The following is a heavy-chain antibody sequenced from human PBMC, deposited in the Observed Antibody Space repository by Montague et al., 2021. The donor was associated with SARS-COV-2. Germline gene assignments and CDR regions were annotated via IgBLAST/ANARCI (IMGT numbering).Heavy chain of an antibody. V-gene: IGHV4-59*08. CDR1: GDSMTDSY. CDR3: TRLSLGWNTD. CDR2: IYFSGST. D-gene: IGHD1-1*01. J-gene: IGHJ1*01. Sequence: SETLSLTCTVSGDSMTDSYWSWIRQPPGKGLEYIGYIYFSGSTNYNPSLKSRLTISVDTSKNQFSLKLSSVTAADAAAYFCTRLSLGWNTDWGQGTLVTVSS.